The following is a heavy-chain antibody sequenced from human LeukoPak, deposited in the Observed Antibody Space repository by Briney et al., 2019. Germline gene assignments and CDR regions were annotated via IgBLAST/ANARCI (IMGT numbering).Heavy chain of an antibody. CDR3: TREGYDRSGYFLDF. V-gene: IGHV4-59*12. Sequence: SETLSLTCSVSSGSMTDSCWSWFRQAPGKGFEWLGFIYPDGRIEYSPSLRSRVTFSVATSKLEATVRLSSVTASDTAVYYCTREGYDRSGYFLDFWGQGALVTVSS. D-gene: IGHD3-22*01. J-gene: IGHJ4*02. CDR2: IYPDGRI. CDR1: SGSMTDSC.